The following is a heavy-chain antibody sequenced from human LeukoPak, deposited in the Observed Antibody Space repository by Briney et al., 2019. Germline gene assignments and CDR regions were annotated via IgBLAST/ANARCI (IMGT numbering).Heavy chain of an antibody. J-gene: IGHJ4*02. CDR3: AKGTKSGYYFDS. CDR2: TSGSGETT. CDR1: GFTFSAYA. Sequence: PGGSLRLSCAASGFTFSAYAMIWVRQAPGKGLEWVSATSGSGETTYYADSVKGRFTISRDNSKNTFYLQMNSLRAEDTAVYYCAKGTKSGYYFDSWGQGTLVTVSS. D-gene: IGHD2-8*01. V-gene: IGHV3-23*01.